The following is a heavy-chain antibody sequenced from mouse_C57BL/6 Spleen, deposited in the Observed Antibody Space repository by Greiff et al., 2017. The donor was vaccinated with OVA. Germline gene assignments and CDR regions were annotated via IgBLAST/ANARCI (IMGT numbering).Heavy chain of an antibody. CDR1: GYAFSSSW. Sequence: QVQLQQSGPELVKPGASVKISCKASGYAFSSSWMNWVKQRPGKGLEWIGRIYPGDGDTNYNGKFKGKATLTADKSSSTAYMQLSSLTSEDSAVYICARSGDGPGAMDYWGQGTSVTASS. CDR3: ARSGDGPGAMDY. D-gene: IGHD2-3*01. V-gene: IGHV1-82*01. J-gene: IGHJ4*01. CDR2: IYPGDGDT.